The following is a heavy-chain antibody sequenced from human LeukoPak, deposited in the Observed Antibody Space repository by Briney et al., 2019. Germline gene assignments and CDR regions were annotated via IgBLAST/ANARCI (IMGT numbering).Heavy chain of an antibody. D-gene: IGHD2-15*01. CDR3: AKTTAGYSSGRFPGWPADY. CDR1: GFAFGSYA. J-gene: IGHJ4*02. V-gene: IGHV3-23*01. CDR2: IFGSGGSA. Sequence: GSLRLSCTASGFAFGSYAMYWVRQAPGKGLEWVSGIFGSGGSAHYADSVKGRFTISRDNSKNTVYLEMNSLGVEDTAVYYCAKTTAGYSSGRFPGWPADYWGQGTLVTVSS.